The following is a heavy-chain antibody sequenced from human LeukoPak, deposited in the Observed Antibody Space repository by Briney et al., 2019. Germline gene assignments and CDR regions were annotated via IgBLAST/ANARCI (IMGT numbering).Heavy chain of an antibody. Sequence: ASVKVSCKVSGYTLTELSMHWVRQAPGKGLEWMGGFDPEDGETIYAQKFQGRVTMTEDTSTDTAYMELSSLRSEDTAVHYCATGRLTIFGVVIRLDYWGQGTLVTVSS. J-gene: IGHJ4*02. V-gene: IGHV1-24*01. CDR2: FDPEDGET. D-gene: IGHD3-3*01. CDR1: GYTLTELS. CDR3: ATGRLTIFGVVIRLDY.